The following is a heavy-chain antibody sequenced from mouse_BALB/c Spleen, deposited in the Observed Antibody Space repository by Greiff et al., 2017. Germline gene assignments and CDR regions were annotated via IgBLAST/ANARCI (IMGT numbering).Heavy chain of an antibody. J-gene: IGHJ3*01. V-gene: IGHV1-9*01. Sequence: QVQLKQSGAELMKPGASVKISCKATGYTFSSYWIEWVKQRPGHGLEWIGEILPGSGSTNYNEKFKGKATFTADTSSNTAYMQLSSLTSEDSAVYYCARGGGYPWFAYWGQGTLVTVSA. CDR2: ILPGSGST. D-gene: IGHD2-2*01. CDR3: ARGGGYPWFAY. CDR1: GYTFSSYW.